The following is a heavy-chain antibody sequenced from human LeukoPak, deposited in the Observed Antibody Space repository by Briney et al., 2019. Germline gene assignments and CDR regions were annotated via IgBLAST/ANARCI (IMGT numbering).Heavy chain of an antibody. V-gene: IGHV3-23*01. D-gene: IGHD3-10*01. J-gene: IGHJ4*02. Sequence: GGSLRLSCAASGFTFSSYSMNWVRQAPGKGLEWVSAITGGGSSTFYADSVKGRFTISRDNSKNTLYLQMNGLRAEDTALYYCAKNPQGGYYGSGSYYWVYWGQGTLVTVSS. CDR3: AKNPQGGYYGSGSYYWVY. CDR2: ITGGGSST. CDR1: GFTFSSYS.